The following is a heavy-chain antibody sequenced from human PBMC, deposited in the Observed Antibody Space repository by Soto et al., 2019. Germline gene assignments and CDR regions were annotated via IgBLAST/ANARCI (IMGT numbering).Heavy chain of an antibody. CDR2: IYYSGST. CDR1: GGSISSGDYY. J-gene: IGHJ4*02. CDR3: ARDITYYYGSGSYIN. Sequence: QVQLQESGPGLVKPSQTLSLTCTVSGGSISSGDYYWSWIRQPPGKGLEWIGYIYYSGSTYYNPSLKSRVTISVDTSKNQFSLKLSSVTAADTAVYYCARDITYYYGSGSYINWGQGTLVTVSS. V-gene: IGHV4-30-4*01. D-gene: IGHD3-10*01.